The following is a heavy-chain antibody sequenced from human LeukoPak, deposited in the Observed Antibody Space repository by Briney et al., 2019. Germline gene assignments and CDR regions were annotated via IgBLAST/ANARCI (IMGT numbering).Heavy chain of an antibody. CDR3: TTEGGVFGVVITNHFDY. V-gene: IGHV3-15*01. CDR2: IKGNIDGETT. J-gene: IGHJ4*02. D-gene: IGHD3-3*01. CDR1: GFTFSSYG. Sequence: GGSLRLSCAASGFTFSSYGMHWVRQAPGKGLEWVGRIKGNIDGETTDYAAPVKGRFTISRDDSKNTLYLQMNNLKTEDTAVYYCTTEGGVFGVVITNHFDYWGQGTLVTVSS.